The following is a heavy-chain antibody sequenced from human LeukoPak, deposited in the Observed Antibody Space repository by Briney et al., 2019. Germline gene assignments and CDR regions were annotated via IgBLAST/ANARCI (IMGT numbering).Heavy chain of an antibody. V-gene: IGHV1-8*01. CDR2: MNPNSGNT. D-gene: IGHD5-18*01. CDR1: GYTFTSYD. J-gene: IGHJ4*02. Sequence: ASVTVSCKASGYTFTSYDINWVRQAPGQGLEWMGWMNPNSGNTGYAQKFQGRVTMTRNTSISTAYMELSSLRSEDTAVYYCARASPGVTFDYWGQGTLVTVSS. CDR3: ARASPGVTFDY.